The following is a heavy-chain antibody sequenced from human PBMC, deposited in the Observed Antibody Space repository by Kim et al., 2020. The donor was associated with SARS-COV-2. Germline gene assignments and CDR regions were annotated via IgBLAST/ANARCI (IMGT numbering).Heavy chain of an antibody. CDR2: IYHSGST. V-gene: IGHV4-30-2*01. D-gene: IGHD4-17*01. J-gene: IGHJ4*02. CDR3: ARGRTTVIDY. CDR1: GGSISSGGYS. Sequence: SETLSLTCAVSGGSISSGGYSWSWIRQPPGKGLEWIGYIYHSGSTYYNPSLKSRVTISVDRSKNQFSLKLSSVTAADTAVYYCARGRTTVIDYWGQGTLVTVSS.